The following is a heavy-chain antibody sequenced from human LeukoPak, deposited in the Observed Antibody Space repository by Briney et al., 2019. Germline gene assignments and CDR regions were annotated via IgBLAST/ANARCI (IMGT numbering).Heavy chain of an antibody. Sequence: GASVKVSCKAPGYTFTGYYIHWVRQAPGQGLEWMGWINPNINGTNYAQKFQGRVTMTGDRSISTAYMELSRLRSDDTAVYCCARERTPGSGYGVDYWGQGTVVTVSS. V-gene: IGHV1-2*02. CDR2: INPNINGT. D-gene: IGHD6-25*01. CDR1: GYTFTGYY. CDR3: ARERTPGSGYGVDY. J-gene: IGHJ4*02.